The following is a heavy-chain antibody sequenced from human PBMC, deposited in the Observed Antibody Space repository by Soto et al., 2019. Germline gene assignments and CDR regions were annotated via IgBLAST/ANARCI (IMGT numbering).Heavy chain of an antibody. J-gene: IGHJ5*02. CDR2: IYFTGST. V-gene: IGHV4-61*01. CDR3: TRGPPRVQWFDP. Sequence: AETLSLTCTVSGGSVSSGTYYWVCIRQRPGKGLELIGHIYFTGSTNYNPSLKSRVTMSLDTSRNQFSLKLSSVTAADTAVYYCTRGPPRVQWFDPWGLGTLVTVSS. CDR1: GGSVSSGTYY.